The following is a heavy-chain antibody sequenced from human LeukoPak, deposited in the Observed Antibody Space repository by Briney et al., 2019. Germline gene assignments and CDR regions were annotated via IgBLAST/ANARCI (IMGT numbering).Heavy chain of an antibody. CDR1: GGSITTYY. Sequence: SETLSLTCIISGGSITTYYWSWIRQPPGKGLEWIAYIYYTGSTNYNPSLKSRVTISVDTSKNQFSLKLSSVTAADTAVYYCARVGYFGSGNYYNDRGAFDYWGQGTLVTVSS. V-gene: IGHV4-59*01. D-gene: IGHD3-10*01. CDR3: ARVGYFGSGNYYNDRGAFDY. J-gene: IGHJ4*02. CDR2: IYYTGST.